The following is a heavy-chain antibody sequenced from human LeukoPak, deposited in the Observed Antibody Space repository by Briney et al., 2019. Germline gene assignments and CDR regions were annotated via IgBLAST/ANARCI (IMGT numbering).Heavy chain of an antibody. Sequence: GGSLRLSCAASGFTFRNYAMSWVRQAPGKGLEWVSDISASGNSTYYADSVKGRFTISRDNSKNTLYLQMNSLRAEDTAVYYCALGMGDYWGQGTLVTVSS. V-gene: IGHV3-23*01. CDR3: ALGMGDY. D-gene: IGHD6-13*01. J-gene: IGHJ4*02. CDR1: GFTFRNYA. CDR2: ISASGNST.